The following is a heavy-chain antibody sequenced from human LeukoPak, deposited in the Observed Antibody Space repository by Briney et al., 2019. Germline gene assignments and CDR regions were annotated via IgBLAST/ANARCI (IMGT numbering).Heavy chain of an antibody. CDR3: TRGGSSWYWLDY. CDR1: GFTFSDYA. V-gene: IGHV3-49*04. J-gene: IGHJ4*02. CDR2: IRSKAYGGTT. Sequence: GGSLRLSCTASGFTFSDYAMSWVRQAPGKGLEWVGFIRSKAYGGTTEYAASVKGRFTISRDDSKSIAYLQMNSLKTEDTAVYYCTRGGSSWYWLDYWGQGTLVTVSS. D-gene: IGHD6-13*01.